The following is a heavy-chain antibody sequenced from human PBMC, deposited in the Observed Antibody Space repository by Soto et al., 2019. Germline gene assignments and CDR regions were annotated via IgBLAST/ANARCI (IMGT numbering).Heavy chain of an antibody. CDR1: GYSFTSYW. D-gene: IGHD2-2*01. Sequence: GESLKISCKGSGYSFTSYWIGWVRQMPGKGLEWMGIIYPGDSDTRYSPSFQGQVTISADKSISTAYLQWSSLKASGTAMYYCARHGRYCSSTSCQINYYYYGMDVWGQGTTVTVSS. V-gene: IGHV5-51*01. CDR3: ARHGRYCSSTSCQINYYYYGMDV. J-gene: IGHJ6*02. CDR2: IYPGDSDT.